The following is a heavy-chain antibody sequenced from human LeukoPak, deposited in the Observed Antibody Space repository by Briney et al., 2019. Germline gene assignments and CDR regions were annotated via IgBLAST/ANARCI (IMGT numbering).Heavy chain of an antibody. CDR1: GYTFTSYG. V-gene: IGHV1-18*01. CDR2: SSAYNGTR. J-gene: IGHJ4*02. D-gene: IGHD6-19*01. CDR3: ARDPGIAEAGGFPSAL. Sequence: GASVKDSCKASGYTFTSYGISWVRQAPGQGLEWMGWSSAYNGTRNYAQNFQGRVTMTTDTSTSTAYMELRSLRSDDTAVYYCARDPGIAEAGGFPSALWCQGALVIVSS.